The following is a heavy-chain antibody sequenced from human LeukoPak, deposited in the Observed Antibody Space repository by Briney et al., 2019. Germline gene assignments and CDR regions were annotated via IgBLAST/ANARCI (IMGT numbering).Heavy chain of an antibody. V-gene: IGHV3-9*01. CDR2: ISWNSGSI. J-gene: IGHJ5*02. CDR1: GFTFDDYA. Sequence: GGSLRLSCAASGFTFDDYAMHWVRQAPGKGLEWVSGISWNSGSIGYADSVKGRFTISRDNAKNSLYLQMNSLRAEDTALYYCAKAFYGDYGNWFDPWGQGTLVTVSS. CDR3: AKAFYGDYGNWFDP. D-gene: IGHD4-17*01.